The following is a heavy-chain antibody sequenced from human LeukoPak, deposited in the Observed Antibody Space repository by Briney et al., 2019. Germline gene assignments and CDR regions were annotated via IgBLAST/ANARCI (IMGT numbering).Heavy chain of an antibody. CDR3: ARDLHWGASDY. Sequence: GGSLRLSCAASGFTFSSHWMHWVRQVQGKGLVWVSRINKDGSNTFYAVSVKGRFTISRDNAKNTLYLQMNSLGVEDTAVYYCARDLHWGASDYWGQGTLVTVSS. J-gene: IGHJ4*02. D-gene: IGHD1-26*01. V-gene: IGHV3-74*01. CDR1: GFTFSSHW. CDR2: INKDGSNT.